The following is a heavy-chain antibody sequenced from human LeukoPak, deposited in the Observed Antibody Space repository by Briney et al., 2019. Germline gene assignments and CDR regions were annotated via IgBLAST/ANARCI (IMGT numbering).Heavy chain of an antibody. D-gene: IGHD3-10*01. CDR3: AREGGMVRGVMYYYYYGTDV. J-gene: IGHJ6*02. V-gene: IGHV3-30-3*01. CDR1: GFTFSSYA. Sequence: GGSLRLSCAASGFTFSSYAMHWVRHAPGKGLEWVAVISYDGSNKYYADSVKGRFTISRDNSKNTLYLQMNSLRAEDTAVYYCAREGGMVRGVMYYYYYGTDVWGQGTTVTVSS. CDR2: ISYDGSNK.